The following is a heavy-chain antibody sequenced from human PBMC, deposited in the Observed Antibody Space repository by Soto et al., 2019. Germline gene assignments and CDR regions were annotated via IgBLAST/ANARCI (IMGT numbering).Heavy chain of an antibody. CDR3: ARYMIPAAISYRYYAMDV. J-gene: IGHJ6*02. CDR1: GGTFSNYA. V-gene: IGHV1-69*01. Sequence: QVQLVQSGAEVKKPGSSVKVSCKASGGTFSNYAFSWVRQVPGQGLEWMGGIIPIFETTNYAQKFQGRVTITAEESMSTTYMDLSSLSSQDMSLFFCARYMIPAAISYRYYAMDVWGQGTTVTVSS. CDR2: IIPIFETT. D-gene: IGHD2-2*01.